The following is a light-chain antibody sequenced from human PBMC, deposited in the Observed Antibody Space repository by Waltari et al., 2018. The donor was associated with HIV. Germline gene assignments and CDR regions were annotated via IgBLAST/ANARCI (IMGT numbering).Light chain of an antibody. CDR3: AAWDDSLNGHVV. CDR2: SNN. CDR1: SSNIGSHT. Sequence: QSVLTQPPSASGTPGQRVTISCSGSSSNIGSHTLNWYQQLPGTAPKLLIYSNNSRPSGVPDRFSGSKSGTSASLAISGLQSEDEADYYCAAWDDSLNGHVVFGGGTKLTVL. J-gene: IGLJ2*01. V-gene: IGLV1-44*01.